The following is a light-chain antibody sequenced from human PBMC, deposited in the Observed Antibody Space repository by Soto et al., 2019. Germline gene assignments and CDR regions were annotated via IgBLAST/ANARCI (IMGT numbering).Light chain of an antibody. CDR3: QQRSDWPLT. CDR1: QSVSNY. Sequence: EIVLTQSPATLSLSPGERATLSCRASQSVSNYLAWYQQKLCQAPRLLIYDRATGIPARFSGSGSGTDFTLTITSLEPEDFAVYYCQQRSDWPLTFGGGTNVEIK. J-gene: IGKJ4*01. V-gene: IGKV3-11*01. CDR2: D.